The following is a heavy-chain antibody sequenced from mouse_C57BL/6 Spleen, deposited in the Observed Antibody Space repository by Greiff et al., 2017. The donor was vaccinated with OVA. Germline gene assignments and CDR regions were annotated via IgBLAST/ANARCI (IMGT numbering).Heavy chain of an antibody. J-gene: IGHJ3*01. CDR3: ARGPVVRGFAY. CDR1: GYTFTDYY. CDR2: LNPNNGGT. Sequence: VQLQQSGPELVKPGASVKISCQASGYTFTDYYMNWVKQSHGKSLEWIGVLNPNNGGTSYNKKFKGKATLTVDKSSSTAYMELRSLAPEDSAVYYCARGPVVRGFAYWGQGTLVTVSA. D-gene: IGHD1-1*01. V-gene: IGHV1-26*01.